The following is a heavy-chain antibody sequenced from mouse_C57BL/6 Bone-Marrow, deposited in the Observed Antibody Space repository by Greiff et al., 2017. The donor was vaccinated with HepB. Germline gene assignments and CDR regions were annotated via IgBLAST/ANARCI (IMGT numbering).Heavy chain of an antibody. Sequence: DVMLVESGGGLVQPKGSLKLSCAASGFTFNTYAMHWVRQAPGKGLEWVARIRSKSSNYATYYADSVKDRFTISRDDSQSMLYLQMNNLKTEDTAMYYCVRDGRDAGLLPAWFAYWGQGTLVTVSA. CDR3: VRDGRDAGLLPAWFAY. CDR1: GFTFNTYA. D-gene: IGHD2-3*01. V-gene: IGHV10-3*01. J-gene: IGHJ3*01. CDR2: IRSKSSNYAT.